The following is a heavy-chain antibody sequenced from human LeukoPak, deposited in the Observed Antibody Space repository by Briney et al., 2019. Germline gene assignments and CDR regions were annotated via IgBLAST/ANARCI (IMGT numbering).Heavy chain of an antibody. CDR2: INPNSGGT. V-gene: IGHV1-2*06. Sequence: ASVKVSCKASGYTFTGYYMHWVRQAPGPGLEWMGPINPNSGGTNYAQKFQGRATMPRATSISTAYMALTRPRSDDTSVYYSPTLACDYYDISGYERWGQGTLVTVSS. CDR1: GYTFTGYY. CDR3: PTLACDYYDISGYER. D-gene: IGHD3-22*01. J-gene: IGHJ4*02.